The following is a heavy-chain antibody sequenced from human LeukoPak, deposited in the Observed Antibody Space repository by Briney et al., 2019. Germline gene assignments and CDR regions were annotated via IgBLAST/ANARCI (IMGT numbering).Heavy chain of an antibody. V-gene: IGHV1-18*01. D-gene: IGHD3-9*01. CDR1: GYTFTSYG. Sequence: PGASVKVSCKASGYTFTSYGISWVRQAPGQGLEWMGWISAYNGNTNYAQKLQGRVTMTTDTSTSTAYMELRSLRSDDTAVYYCARDRAGRGILTGYYWLRGTGDYYYYGMDVWGQGTTVTVSS. J-gene: IGHJ6*02. CDR2: ISAYNGNT. CDR3: ARDRAGRGILTGYYWLRGTGDYYYYGMDV.